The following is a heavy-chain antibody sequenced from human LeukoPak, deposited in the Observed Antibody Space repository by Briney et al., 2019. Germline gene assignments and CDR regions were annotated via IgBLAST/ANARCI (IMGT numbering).Heavy chain of an antibody. Sequence: SETLSLTCTVSGGSISSYYWSWIRQPPGKGLEWIGYIYYSGSTNYNPSLKSRVTISVDTSKNQFSLKLSSVTAADTAVYYCARGVYSDCSSTSCYPRPFQHWGQGTLVTVSS. CDR2: IYYSGST. V-gene: IGHV4-59*01. J-gene: IGHJ1*01. D-gene: IGHD2-2*01. CDR1: GGSISSYY. CDR3: ARGVYSDCSSTSCYPRPFQH.